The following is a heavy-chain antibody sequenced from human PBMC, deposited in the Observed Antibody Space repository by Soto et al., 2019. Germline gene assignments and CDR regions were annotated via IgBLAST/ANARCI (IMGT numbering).Heavy chain of an antibody. Sequence: GESLKISCKGSGYSFTSYWIGWVRQMPGKGLEWMGIIYPGDSDTRYSPSFQGQVTISADKSISTAYLQWSSLKASDTAMYYCARQTLDYYNCFDPWGQGTLVTVSS. V-gene: IGHV5-51*01. CDR2: IYPGDSDT. CDR3: ARQTLDYYNCFDP. J-gene: IGHJ5*02. D-gene: IGHD3-10*01. CDR1: GYSFTSYW.